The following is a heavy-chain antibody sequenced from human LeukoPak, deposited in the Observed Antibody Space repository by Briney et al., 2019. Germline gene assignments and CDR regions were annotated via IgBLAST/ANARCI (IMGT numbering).Heavy chain of an antibody. V-gene: IGHV4-39*01. CDR2: IYYSGST. CDR3: ARRSGSYYATHFDY. J-gene: IGHJ4*02. Sequence: PSETLSLTCTVSGGSISSSSYYWGWIRQPPGKGLEWIGSIYYSGSTYYNPSLKSRVTISVDTSKNQFSLKLSSVTAADTAVYYCARRSGSYYATHFDYWGQGTPVTVSS. D-gene: IGHD1-26*01. CDR1: GGSISSSSYY.